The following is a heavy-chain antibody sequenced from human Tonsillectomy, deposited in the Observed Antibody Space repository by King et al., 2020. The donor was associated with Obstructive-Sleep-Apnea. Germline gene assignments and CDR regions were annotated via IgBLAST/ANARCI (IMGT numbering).Heavy chain of an antibody. D-gene: IGHD1-26*01. V-gene: IGHV4-30-4*01. CDR1: GGSINSADYY. CDR3: ARDRAHGAAEAELMWEDYGMDV. J-gene: IGHJ6*02. CDR2: IYYSGST. Sequence: QLQESGPGLVKPSQTLSLICTVSGGSINSADYYWSWIRQPPGKGLEWIGNIYYSGSTYYKPSLKSRVTISVDTSKNQFSLKLSSVTAADTAVYYCARDRAHGAAEAELMWEDYGMDVWGQGTTVTVSS.